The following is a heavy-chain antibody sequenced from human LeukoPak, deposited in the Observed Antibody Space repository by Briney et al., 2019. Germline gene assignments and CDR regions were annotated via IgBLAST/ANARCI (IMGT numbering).Heavy chain of an antibody. V-gene: IGHV3-74*01. CDR1: GFTFSRNW. CDR3: AKIDAY. CDR2: INSDGSIT. Sequence: QSGGSLRLSCAASGFTFSRNWMHWVRQAPGKGLVWVSRINSDGSITNYADSVKGRCTISRDNAKNTLYLQMSSLRAEDTAVYYCAKIDAYWGQGHRVPVSA. J-gene: IGHJ4*02.